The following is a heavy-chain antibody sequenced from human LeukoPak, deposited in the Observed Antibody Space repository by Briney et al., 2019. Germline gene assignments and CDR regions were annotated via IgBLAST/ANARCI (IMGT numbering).Heavy chain of an antibody. CDR2: IKSKTDSGTT. Sequence: PGGSLRLSCAASGFTFSNAWMSWVRQTPGMGLEWIGRIKSKTDSGTTDYAAPVKGRFTISRDDSKNTLYLQMNSLKAEDTAVYYCTTDGDSSGSIDYWGQGTLVTVSS. J-gene: IGHJ4*02. CDR1: GFTFSNAW. V-gene: IGHV3-15*01. CDR3: TTDGDSSGSIDY. D-gene: IGHD3-22*01.